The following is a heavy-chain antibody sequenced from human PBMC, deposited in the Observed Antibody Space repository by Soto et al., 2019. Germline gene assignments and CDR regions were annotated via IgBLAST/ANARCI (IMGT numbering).Heavy chain of an antibody. CDR2: INSDGSTT. CDR3: SRDRGYSYDY. J-gene: IGHJ4*02. D-gene: IGHD5-18*01. V-gene: IGHV3-74*01. CDR1: GFTGFTFDKYW. Sequence: EVQLVESGGGLVQPGGSLRLSCAASGFTGFTFDKYWMHWVRQAPGKGLVWVSHINSDGSTTTYADSVKGRFTISRDNAKNPLYLQMNSLTAEDTAVYYCSRDRGYSYDYWGQGTLVTVSS.